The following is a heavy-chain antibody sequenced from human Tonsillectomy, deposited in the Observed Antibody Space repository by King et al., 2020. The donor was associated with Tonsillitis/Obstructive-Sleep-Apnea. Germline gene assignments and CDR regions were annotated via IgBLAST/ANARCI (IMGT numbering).Heavy chain of an antibody. D-gene: IGHD1-7*01. V-gene: IGHV5-51*01. J-gene: IGHJ2*01. Sequence: VKLVESGAEVKKPGESLTISCKGSGYSFTKYWIGWVRQMPGKGLEWMGIIYPADSDTRYSPSFQGQVTISADKSISTAYLQWSSLKASDTAMYYCARQGGKTGTMWYFDLWGRGTLVTVSS. CDR3: ARQGGKTGTMWYFDL. CDR2: IYPADSDT. CDR1: GYSFTKYW.